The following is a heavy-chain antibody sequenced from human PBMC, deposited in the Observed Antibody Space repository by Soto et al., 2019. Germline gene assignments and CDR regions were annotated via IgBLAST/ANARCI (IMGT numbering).Heavy chain of an antibody. CDR3: ARVSTYYFDSSGSYTSDY. Sequence: PSETLSLTCTVSGGSITSSYWSWILRPPVKGLEWIACIYDTGISGYTPSTNYNPSLKSRVTISIDTSKNQFSLKLSSVTAADTAVYYCARVSTYYFDSSGSYTSDYWGQGTLVTVSS. CDR1: GGSITSSY. V-gene: IGHV4-59*01. J-gene: IGHJ4*02. CDR2: IYDTGISGYTPST. D-gene: IGHD3-22*01.